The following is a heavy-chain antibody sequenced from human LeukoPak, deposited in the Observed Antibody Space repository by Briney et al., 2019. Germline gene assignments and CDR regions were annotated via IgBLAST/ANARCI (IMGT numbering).Heavy chain of an antibody. CDR2: INSDGRST. CDR1: GFTFSSYW. V-gene: IGHV3-74*01. CDR3: ATKGIVVVIDDAFDI. Sequence: GGSLRLSCAASGFTFSSYWMHWVRQAPGKGLVWVSRINSDGRSTSYADSVKGRFTISRDNAKNTLYLQMNSLRAEDTAVYYCATKGIVVVIDDAFDIWGQGTMVTVSS. D-gene: IGHD3-22*01. J-gene: IGHJ3*02.